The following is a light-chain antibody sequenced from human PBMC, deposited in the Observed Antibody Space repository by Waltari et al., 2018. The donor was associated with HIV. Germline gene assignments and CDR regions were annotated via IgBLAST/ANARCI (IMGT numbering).Light chain of an antibody. V-gene: IGLV3-25*03. Sequence: SYELTQPSSVSVSPGQTARTPCSADALPKHYAYWYQQQPGQAPVLVIYKDSERPSGIPERFSGSSSGTTVTLTISGVQAEDEADYYCQSADSSGTFYVFGTGTKVTVL. CDR2: KDS. CDR1: ALPKHY. J-gene: IGLJ1*01. CDR3: QSADSSGTFYV.